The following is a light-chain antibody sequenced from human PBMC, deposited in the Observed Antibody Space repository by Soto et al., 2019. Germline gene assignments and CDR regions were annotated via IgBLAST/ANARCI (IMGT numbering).Light chain of an antibody. V-gene: IGKV3-20*01. CDR3: QRYGSSPAFT. J-gene: IGKJ2*01. Sequence: EIVLTQSPGTLSLSPGERATLSCRARQRVTSSYLAWYQQKPGQAPRLLIYGASSRATGIPDRFSGSGSGTDFTLTISGLEPEDFAVYFCQRYGSSPAFTFGQGIKVEI. CDR2: GAS. CDR1: QRVTSSY.